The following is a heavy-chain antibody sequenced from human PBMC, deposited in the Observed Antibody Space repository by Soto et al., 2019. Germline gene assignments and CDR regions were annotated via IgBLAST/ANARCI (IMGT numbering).Heavy chain of an antibody. V-gene: IGHV4-34*01. D-gene: IGHD1-7*01. CDR3: ASRDPGTSVDY. CDR2: INHSGST. CDR1: GGSFSGYY. Sequence: SETLSLTCAVYGGSFSGYYWSWIRQPPGKGLEWIGEINHSGSTNYNPSLKSRVTISVDTSKNQFSLKVTSLTAADTAVYYCASRDPGTSVDYWGQGTLVTVSS. J-gene: IGHJ4*02.